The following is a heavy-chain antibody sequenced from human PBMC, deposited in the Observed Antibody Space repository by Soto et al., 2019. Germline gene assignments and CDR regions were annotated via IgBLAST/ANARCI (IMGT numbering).Heavy chain of an antibody. CDR1: GGSISSSSYY. CDR2: IYYSGST. CDR3: ARQGTTVTTGWFDP. Sequence: QLQLQESGPGLVKPSETLSLTCTVSGGSISSSSYYWGWIRQPPGKGLEWIGSIYYSGSTYYNPSLKSRVTIPVDTSKNQFSLKLSSVTAADTAVYYCARQGTTVTTGWFDPWGQGTLVTVSS. J-gene: IGHJ5*02. V-gene: IGHV4-39*01. D-gene: IGHD4-17*01.